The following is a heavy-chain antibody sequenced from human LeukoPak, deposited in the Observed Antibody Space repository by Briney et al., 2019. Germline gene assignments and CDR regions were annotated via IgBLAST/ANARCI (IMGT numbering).Heavy chain of an antibody. CDR2: ISGSGGST. J-gene: IGHJ4*02. CDR3: ASGGGSADY. V-gene: IGHV3-23*01. CDR1: GFTFSSYA. D-gene: IGHD2-15*01. Sequence: GGSLRLSCAASGFTFSSYAMSWVRQAPGKGLESVSAISGSGGSTYYADSVKGRFTISRDNAKNSLYLQMNSLRAEDTAVYYCASGGGSADYWGQGTLVTVSS.